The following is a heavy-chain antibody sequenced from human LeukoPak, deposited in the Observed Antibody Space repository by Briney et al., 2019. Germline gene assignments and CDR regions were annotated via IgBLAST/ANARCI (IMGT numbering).Heavy chain of an antibody. J-gene: IGHJ5*02. CDR3: ARRFGGWLSP. CDR2: IYYSGST. D-gene: IGHD3-10*01. V-gene: IGHV4-59*08. Sequence: GSLSLSCAASGFVFSASYMSWIRQPPGKGLEWIGYIYYSGSTNYNPSLKSRVTISVDTSKNQFPLKLSAVTAADPAVYYCARRFGGWLSPWGQGTLVTVPS. CDR1: GFVFSASY.